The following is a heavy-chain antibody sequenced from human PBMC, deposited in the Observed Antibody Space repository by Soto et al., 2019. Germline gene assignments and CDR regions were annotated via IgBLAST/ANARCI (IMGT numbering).Heavy chain of an antibody. V-gene: IGHV4-59*01. D-gene: IGHD4-4*01. Sequence: SETLSLTCAVSGGSITNNYWTWIRQPPGGGLEWIGYVYNSGSTNYNPSLKSRVTISEDTSKNQFSLRVNSMTAADTAVHYCARYRRTATDGYSLDDWGQGILVTVSS. J-gene: IGHJ4*02. CDR2: VYNSGST. CDR1: GGSITNNY. CDR3: ARYRRTATDGYSLDD.